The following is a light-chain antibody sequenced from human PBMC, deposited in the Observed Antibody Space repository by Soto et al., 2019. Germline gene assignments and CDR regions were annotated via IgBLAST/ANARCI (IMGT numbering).Light chain of an antibody. CDR3: GAYAVREA. J-gene: IGLJ2*01. CDR2: EVN. CDR1: SSDIGAYKY. V-gene: IGLV2-8*01. Sequence: QSALTQPPSASGSPGQSVTISCTGTSSDIGAYKYVSWYQQRPGKAPRLIRYEVNKRPSGVPARFSGSKSGNTASLTVSGLQAEDEADYYCGAYAVREAFGGGTKLTVL.